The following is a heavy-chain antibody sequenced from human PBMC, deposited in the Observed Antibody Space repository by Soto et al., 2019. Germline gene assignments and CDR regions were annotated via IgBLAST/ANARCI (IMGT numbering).Heavy chain of an antibody. CDR1: GFTFSSHA. CDR2: LSDSGGST. J-gene: IGHJ4*02. Sequence: EVQLLESGGGLVQPGGSLRLSCTASGFTFSSHAMTWVRQAPGKGLEWVSGLSDSGGSTYYADSVKGRFTISRDNSMNTLYLRMNTLRAEDTAVYYCAKVSSSWYAGFFDLWGQGTLVTVSS. CDR3: AKVSSSWYAGFFDL. D-gene: IGHD6-13*01. V-gene: IGHV3-23*01.